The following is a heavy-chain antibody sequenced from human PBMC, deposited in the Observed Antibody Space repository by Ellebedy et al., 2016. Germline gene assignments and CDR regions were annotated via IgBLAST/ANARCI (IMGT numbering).Heavy chain of an antibody. V-gene: IGHV1-2*02. CDR3: ARADSSIVVVPAAPDY. CDR2: INPNSGGT. CDR1: GGTFSSYA. Sequence: ASVKVSCXASGGTFSSYAISWVRQAPGQGLEWMGWINPNSGGTNYAQKFQGRVTMTRDTSISTAYMELSRLRSDDTAVYYCARADSSIVVVPAAPDYWGQGTLVTVSS. J-gene: IGHJ4*02. D-gene: IGHD2-2*01.